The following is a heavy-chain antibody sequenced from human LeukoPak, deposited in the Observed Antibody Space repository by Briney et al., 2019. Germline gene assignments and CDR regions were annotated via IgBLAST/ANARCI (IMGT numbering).Heavy chain of an antibody. D-gene: IGHD2-2*01. CDR3: ARAPPYCSSTSCGKGSFDY. CDR1: GYTFTGYY. J-gene: IGHJ4*02. CDR2: INPNSGGT. Sequence: ASVKVSCKASGYTFTGYYMHWVRQAPGQGLEWMGWINPNSGGTNYAQKFQGRVTMTTDTSTSTAYMELRSLRSDDTAVYYCARAPPYCSSTSCGKGSFDYWGQGTLVTVSS. V-gene: IGHV1-2*02.